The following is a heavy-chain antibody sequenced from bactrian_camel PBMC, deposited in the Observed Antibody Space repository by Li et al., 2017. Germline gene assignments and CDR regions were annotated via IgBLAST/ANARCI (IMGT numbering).Heavy chain of an antibody. CDR2: LPTRAGDT. J-gene: IGHJ4*01. Sequence: HVQLVESGGGSVEAGGSLRLACAASGSIASIYCMAWFREAPGKEREAVAALPTRAGDTYYTDSVKGRFTISRDSAKNTMYLDMKSLKPEDTALYYCAARQPCRVWLGYEDPGEYNIWGQGTQVTVS. CDR3: AARQPCRVWLGYEDPGEYNI. D-gene: IGHD5*01. V-gene: IGHV3S54*01. CDR1: GSIASIYC.